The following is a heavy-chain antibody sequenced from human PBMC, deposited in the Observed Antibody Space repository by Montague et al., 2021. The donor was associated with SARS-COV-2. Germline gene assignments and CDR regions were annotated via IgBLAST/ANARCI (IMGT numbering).Heavy chain of an antibody. CDR2: TFYRSQWHT. CDR3: ARDGDYGGTWYSFLQN. CDR1: GDSVSGDTAG. D-gene: IGHD4-17*01. J-gene: IGHJ1*01. V-gene: IGHV6-1*01. Sequence: CAISGDSVSGDTAGWHWIRQSPSRGLEGLGRTFYRSQWHTDSAASVRSRISFSGDISKNQFSLHLNSVTPEDTAIYYCARDGDYGGTWYSFLQNWGQGTLVIVSP.